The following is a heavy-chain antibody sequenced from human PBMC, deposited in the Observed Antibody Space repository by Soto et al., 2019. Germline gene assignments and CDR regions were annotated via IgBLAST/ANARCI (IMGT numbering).Heavy chain of an antibody. J-gene: IGHJ4*02. CDR1: GFTFSSYS. D-gene: IGHD5-12*01. V-gene: IGHV3-21*01. CDR3: ATPTGGWLQLDFDY. CDR2: ISSSSSYI. Sequence: GGSLRLSCAASGFTFSSYSMNWVRQAPGKGLEWVSSISSSSSYIYYADSVKGRFTISRDNAKNSLYLQMNSLRAEDTAVYYCATPTGGWLQLDFDYWGQGTLVTVSS.